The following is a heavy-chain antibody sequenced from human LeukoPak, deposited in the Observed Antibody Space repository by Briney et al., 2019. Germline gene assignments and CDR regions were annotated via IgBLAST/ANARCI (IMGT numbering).Heavy chain of an antibody. Sequence: GGSLRLPCGVLGITFSSYSMNGVPQAPGKGLGWVGSIIRSSRYIYYAGSVKGRFTISRDNATDPLTLQMNARRAQAPALYYGARDTGGGEENHWGQGTLVTVSS. CDR1: GITFSSYS. V-gene: IGHV3-21*01. CDR3: ARDTGGGEENH. CDR2: IIRSSRYI. D-gene: IGHD3-16*01. J-gene: IGHJ1*01.